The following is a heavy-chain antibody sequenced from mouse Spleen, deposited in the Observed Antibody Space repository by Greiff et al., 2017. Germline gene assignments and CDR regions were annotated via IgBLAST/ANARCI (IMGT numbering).Heavy chain of an antibody. D-gene: IGHD1-1*01. Sequence: QVQLQQSGPELVKPGASVKISCKASGYAFSSSWMNWVKQRPGKGLEWIGRIYPGDGDTNYNGKFKGKATLTADKSSSTAYMQLSSLTSEDSAVYFCARYLPYYGSSAPGFDYWGQGTTLTVSS. V-gene: IGHV1-82*01. CDR3: ARYLPYYGSSAPGFDY. J-gene: IGHJ2*01. CDR2: IYPGDGDT. CDR1: GYAFSSSW.